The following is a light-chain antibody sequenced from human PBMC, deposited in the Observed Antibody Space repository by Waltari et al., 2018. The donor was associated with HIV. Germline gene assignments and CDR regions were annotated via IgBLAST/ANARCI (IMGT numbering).Light chain of an antibody. CDR2: VAS. J-gene: IGKJ3*01. CDR3: QQSYSAPYT. Sequence: DIQMTRSPSSVSASVGDRVTITCRTSQSISTYLNWFQHKPGKAPKLLISVASRLESGVPSRFSGSGSGTEFTVTISSLQPEDFATYYCQQSYSAPYTFGPGTKVDIK. V-gene: IGKV1-39*01. CDR1: QSISTY.